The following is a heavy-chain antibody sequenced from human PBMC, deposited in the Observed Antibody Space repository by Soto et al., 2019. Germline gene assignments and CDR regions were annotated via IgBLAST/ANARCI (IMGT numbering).Heavy chain of an antibody. CDR1: GYTFTGYY. J-gene: IGHJ5*02. Sequence: QVQLVQSGAEVKKPGASVKVSCKASGYTFTGYYMHWVRQAPGQGLEWMGWINPNSGGTNYAQKFQGWVTMTTDTSISTAYMELSRLRSDDTAVYYGARALGAIFVVVTSKGWFDPWGQGTLVTGSS. CDR3: ARALGAIFVVVTSKGWFDP. D-gene: IGHD3-3*01. CDR2: INPNSGGT. V-gene: IGHV1-2*04.